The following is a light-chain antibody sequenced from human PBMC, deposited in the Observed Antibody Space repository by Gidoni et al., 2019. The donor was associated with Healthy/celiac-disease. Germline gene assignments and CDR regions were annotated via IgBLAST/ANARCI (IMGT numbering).Light chain of an antibody. Sequence: DMVFTQPPPTLSLSPGERATRSCRASQSVSSYLAWYQQKPGQAPRLLIYDASNRATGVPARFSGSGSGTDFTLTISSLEPEDFAVYYCQQRSNWPLTFGQGTKVEIK. CDR1: QSVSSY. CDR3: QQRSNWPLT. CDR2: DAS. J-gene: IGKJ1*01. V-gene: IGKV3-11*01.